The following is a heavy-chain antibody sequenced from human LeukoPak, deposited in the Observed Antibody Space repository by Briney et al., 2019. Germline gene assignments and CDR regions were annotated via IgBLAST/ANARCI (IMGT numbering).Heavy chain of an antibody. CDR3: AKHSGNYGFHQ. CDR1: GFTFSSYA. CDR2: LICSDGTT. Sequence: GGSLRLSCAGSGFTFSSYAMRWVGQAPGEGRAGVSLICSDGTTYYIDSVKGRFTISSDTASNTLYLQMDSLRAEHTALYLCAKHSGNYGFHQCGQGTLLTVSS. D-gene: IGHD4-23*01. V-gene: IGHV3-23*03. J-gene: IGHJ4*02.